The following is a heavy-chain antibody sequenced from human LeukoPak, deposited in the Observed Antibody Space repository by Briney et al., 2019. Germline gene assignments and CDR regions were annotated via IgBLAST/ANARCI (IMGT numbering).Heavy chain of an antibody. V-gene: IGHV1-2*02. J-gene: IGHJ4*02. CDR3: ARDWITMVRGVTPPNY. CDR2: INPNSGGT. D-gene: IGHD3-10*01. Sequence: EASVKVSCKASGYTFTGYYMHWVRQAPGQGLEWMGWINPNSGGTNYAQKFQGRVTMTRDTSISTAYMELSRLRSDDTAVYYCARDWITMVRGVTPPNYWGQGTLVTVSS. CDR1: GYTFTGYY.